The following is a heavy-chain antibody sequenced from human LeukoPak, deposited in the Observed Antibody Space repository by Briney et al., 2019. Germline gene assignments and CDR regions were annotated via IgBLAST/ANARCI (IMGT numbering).Heavy chain of an antibody. V-gene: IGHV3-9*01. D-gene: IGHD3-22*01. CDR2: ISWNSGSI. J-gene: IGHJ4*02. Sequence: PGRSLRLSCAASGFTFDDYAMHWVRQAPGKGLEWVSGISWNSGSIGYADSVKGRFTISRDNAKNSLYLQMNSLRAEDTALYYCVKGSYYYDSSGYAPFGYWGQGTLVTVSS. CDR1: GFTFDDYA. CDR3: VKGSYYYDSSGYAPFGY.